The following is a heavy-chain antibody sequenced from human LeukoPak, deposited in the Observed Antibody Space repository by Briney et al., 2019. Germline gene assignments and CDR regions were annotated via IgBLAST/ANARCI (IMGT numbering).Heavy chain of an antibody. Sequence: ASVKVSCKASGYTFTSYDINWVRQATGQGLEWMGWMNPNSGNTGYAQKFQGRVTMTRNTSISTAYMELSSLKSEDTAVYYCARDSGTTGEVKFDPWGQGTLVTVSS. V-gene: IGHV1-8*01. CDR2: MNPNSGNT. D-gene: IGHD3-10*01. CDR1: GYTFTSYD. J-gene: IGHJ5*02. CDR3: ARDSGTTGEVKFDP.